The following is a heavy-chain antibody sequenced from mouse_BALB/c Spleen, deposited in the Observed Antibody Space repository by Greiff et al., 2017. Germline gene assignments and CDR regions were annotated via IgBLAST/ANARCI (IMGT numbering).Heavy chain of an antibody. J-gene: IGHJ2*01. V-gene: IGHV5-9*03. CDR1: GFTFSSYT. Sequence: DVHLVESGGGLVKPGGSLKLSCAASGFTFSSYTMSWVRQTPEKRLEWVATISSGGGNTYYPDSVKGRFTISRDNAKNNLYLQMSSLRSEDTALYYCARWLFDYWGQGTTLTVSS. CDR3: ARWLFDY. CDR2: ISSGGGNT.